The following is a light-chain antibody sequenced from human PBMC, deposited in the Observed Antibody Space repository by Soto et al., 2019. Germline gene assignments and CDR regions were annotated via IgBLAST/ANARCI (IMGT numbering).Light chain of an antibody. Sequence: EIVLTQSPGTLSLSPGERATLSCRASQSVSSSYLAWYQQKPGQAPRLLIYGASSRATGIPDRFNGSGSGTDFTRTISRREPVYIAVYYCQQSGNSRTTFCQVTTAEI. CDR3: QQSGNSRTT. CDR2: GAS. CDR1: QSVSSSY. V-gene: IGKV3-20*01. J-gene: IGKJ1*01.